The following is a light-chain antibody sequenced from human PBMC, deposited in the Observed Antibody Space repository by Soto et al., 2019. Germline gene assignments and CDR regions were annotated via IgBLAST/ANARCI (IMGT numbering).Light chain of an antibody. CDR2: AAS. V-gene: IGKV1-39*01. CDR1: QSISIY. Sequence: DIKMTQSPSSLSASVGDRVTITCRASQSISIYLNWYQLRPGKAPKLLIYAASSLQSGVPSRFSGSVSGTDFTLTISSLQPEDFTSYYCQQSYTTPWTFGQGTKVDIK. J-gene: IGKJ1*01. CDR3: QQSYTTPWT.